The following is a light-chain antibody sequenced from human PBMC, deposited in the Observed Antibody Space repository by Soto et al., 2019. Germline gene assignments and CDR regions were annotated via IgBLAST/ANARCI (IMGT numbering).Light chain of an antibody. CDR2: SAS. CDR1: QTVSSNY. V-gene: IGKV3-20*01. Sequence: DIVLTQSPGTLSLSPGERATLSCRASQTVSSNYLAWHQQKPGQAPRLLIYSASTRATGIPDRFSGSGSGADFTLTITRLEPEDFAVYYCHQYGRAPRTFGQGTKVDIK. J-gene: IGKJ1*01. CDR3: HQYGRAPRT.